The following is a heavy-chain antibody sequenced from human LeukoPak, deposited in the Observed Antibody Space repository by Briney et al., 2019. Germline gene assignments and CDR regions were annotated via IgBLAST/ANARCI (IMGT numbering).Heavy chain of an antibody. V-gene: IGHV3-30*18. J-gene: IGHJ4*02. CDR3: AKGGYYDILTGYSPEGMDY. Sequence: TGGSLRLSCAASGFTFSSYGMHWVRQAPGKGLEWVAVISYDGSNKYYADSVKGRFTISRDNSKNTLYLQMNSLRAEDTAVYYCAKGGYYDILTGYSPEGMDYWGQGTLVTVSS. CDR1: GFTFSSYG. D-gene: IGHD3-9*01. CDR2: ISYDGSNK.